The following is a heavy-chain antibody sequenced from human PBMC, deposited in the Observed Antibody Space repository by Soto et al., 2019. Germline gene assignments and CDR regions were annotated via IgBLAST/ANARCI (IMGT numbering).Heavy chain of an antibody. D-gene: IGHD3-9*01. V-gene: IGHV3-23*01. J-gene: IGHJ4*02. CDR2: ISGSGGST. CDR3: AKDTLIRYFDWLFDY. Sequence: PGGSLTLSCAASGFTFSSYAMSWVRQAPGKGLEWVSAISGSGGSTYYADSVKGRFTISRDNSKNTLYLQMNSLRAEDTAVYYCAKDTLIRYFDWLFDYWGQGTLVTVSS. CDR1: GFTFSSYA.